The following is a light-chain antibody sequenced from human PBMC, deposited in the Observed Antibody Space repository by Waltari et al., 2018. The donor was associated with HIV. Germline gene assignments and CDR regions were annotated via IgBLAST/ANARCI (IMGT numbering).Light chain of an antibody. J-gene: IGKJ4*01. Sequence: DIVMTQSPLSLPVTPGEPASIPCRSSQSLLHSNGYNYLDWYLQKPGQSPQLLIYLGSNRASGVPDRFSGSGSGTDFTLKISRVEAEDVGVYYCMQALQTPVFGGGT. CDR2: LGS. V-gene: IGKV2-28*01. CDR3: MQALQTPV. CDR1: QSLLHSNGYNY.